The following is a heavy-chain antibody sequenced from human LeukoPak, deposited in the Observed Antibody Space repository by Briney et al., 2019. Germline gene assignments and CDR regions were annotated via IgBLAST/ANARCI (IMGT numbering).Heavy chain of an antibody. CDR3: ARDRYSSSDY. Sequence: PGGSLRLSCAASGFTFSSYAMHWVRQAPGMGLEWVAVISYDGSNKYYADSVKGRFTISRDNSKNTLYLQMNSLRAEDTAVYYCARDRYSSSDYWGQGTLVTVSS. J-gene: IGHJ4*02. V-gene: IGHV3-30*01. CDR1: GFTFSSYA. CDR2: ISYDGSNK. D-gene: IGHD6-6*01.